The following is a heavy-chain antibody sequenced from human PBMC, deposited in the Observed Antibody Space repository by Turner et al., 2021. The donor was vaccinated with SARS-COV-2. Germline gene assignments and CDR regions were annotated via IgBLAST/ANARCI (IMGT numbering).Heavy chain of an antibody. CDR2: IRQDGSEK. D-gene: IGHD6-19*01. Sequence: EVQPLETGGDLVQPGGSLCFSCAASGLTLSNYWMSWVRQAPGKGLEWVANIRQDGSEKEYVDSVKGRFTISRDNAKNSLYLQMNSLRVEDTAVYYCAGSGGWLLDLWGQGTLVTVSS. V-gene: IGHV3-7*03. CDR1: GLTLSNYW. J-gene: IGHJ4*02. CDR3: AGSGGWLLDL.